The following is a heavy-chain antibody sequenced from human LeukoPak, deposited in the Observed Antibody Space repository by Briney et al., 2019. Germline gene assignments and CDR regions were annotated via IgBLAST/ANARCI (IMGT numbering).Heavy chain of an antibody. J-gene: IGHJ4*02. CDR2: IIPIFGTA. CDR1: GYTFTSYA. Sequence: SVKVSCTASGYTFTSYAISWVRQAPGQGLEWMGGIIPIFGTANYAQKFQGRVTITADESTSTAYMELSSLRSEDTAVYYCARDFSSWYERPHTGFDYWGQGTLVTVSS. D-gene: IGHD6-13*01. V-gene: IGHV1-69*13. CDR3: ARDFSSWYERPHTGFDY.